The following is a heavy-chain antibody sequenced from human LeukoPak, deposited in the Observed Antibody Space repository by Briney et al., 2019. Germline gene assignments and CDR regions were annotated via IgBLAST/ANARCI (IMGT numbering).Heavy chain of an antibody. CDR1: GFTFSDYY. J-gene: IGHJ3*02. Sequence: PSGSLTLSCAASGFTFSDYYMSWLRQAPGKGLEWVSYISSSGSTIYYADSVKGRFTISRANAKNSLYLQMNSLRAEDTAVYYCARAGPRAFDIWGQGTMVTVSS. V-gene: IGHV3-11*04. CDR2: ISSSGSTI. CDR3: ARAGPRAFDI.